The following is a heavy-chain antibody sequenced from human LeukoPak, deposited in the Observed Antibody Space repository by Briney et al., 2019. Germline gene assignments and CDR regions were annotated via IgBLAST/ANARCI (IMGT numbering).Heavy chain of an antibody. J-gene: IGHJ3*02. CDR2: ISGGGRST. CDR1: GFTFSTCA. Sequence: GGSLRLSCAASGFTFSTCAMSWVRQAPGKGLEWVSTISGGGRSTDYADSVKGLFTISRDNSKNTLYLQMNSLRAEDTAIYYCTKDQREYDSSGYSPDDAFDIWGQGTMVTVSS. CDR3: TKDQREYDSSGYSPDDAFDI. D-gene: IGHD3-22*01. V-gene: IGHV3-23*01.